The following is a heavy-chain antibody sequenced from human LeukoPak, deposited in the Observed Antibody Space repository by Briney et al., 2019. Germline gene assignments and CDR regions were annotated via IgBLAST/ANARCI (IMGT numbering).Heavy chain of an antibody. V-gene: IGHV3-7*01. D-gene: IGHD2-15*01. J-gene: IGHJ4*02. CDR1: GFRFTGFW. CDR2: INQESTET. Sequence: PGGSLRLSCAASGFRFTGFWMSWVRQAPGKGLEWVANINQESTETYYVDSVRGRFTISRDNAKNSLSLQMNSLRVEDTAVYYCAREVDRSFGYWGQGNLVTVSS. CDR3: AREVDRSFGY.